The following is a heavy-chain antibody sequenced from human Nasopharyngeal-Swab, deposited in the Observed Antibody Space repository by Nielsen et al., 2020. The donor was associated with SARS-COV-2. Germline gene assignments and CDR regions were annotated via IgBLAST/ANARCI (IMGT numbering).Heavy chain of an antibody. J-gene: IGHJ4*02. CDR3: VKDLLWFGDLSGDC. V-gene: IGHV3-23*01. D-gene: IGHD3-10*01. CDR2: ISGSGGTT. Sequence: GESLKISCAASGFSFGSYAMSWVRQAPGKGLEWVSAISGSGGTTHYADSVKGRFTVSRDNYRNVLYLQMDSLRAEDTAIYYCVKDLLWFGDLSGDCWGQGALVTVSS. CDR1: GFSFGSYA.